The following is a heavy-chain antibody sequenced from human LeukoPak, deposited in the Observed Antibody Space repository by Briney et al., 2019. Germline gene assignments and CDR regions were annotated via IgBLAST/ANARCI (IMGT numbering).Heavy chain of an antibody. Sequence: SETLSLTCAVYGGSFSGYYWSWIRQPPGKGLEWIGEINHSGSTNYNPSLKSRVTISVDTSKNQFSLKLSSVTAADTAVYYCARRNSGSPSDYWGQGTLVTVSS. CDR1: GGSFSGYY. V-gene: IGHV4-34*01. CDR3: ARRNSGSPSDY. CDR2: INHSGST. J-gene: IGHJ4*02. D-gene: IGHD1-26*01.